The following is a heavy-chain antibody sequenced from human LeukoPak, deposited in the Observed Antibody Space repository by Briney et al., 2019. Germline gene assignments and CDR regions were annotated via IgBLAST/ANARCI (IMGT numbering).Heavy chain of an antibody. J-gene: IGHJ5*02. CDR1: GYTFTGYY. CDR2: INPSGGST. V-gene: IGHV1-46*01. CDR3: ARPYSSSAAWDWFDH. D-gene: IGHD6-6*01. Sequence: ASVKVSCKASGYTFTGYYMHWVRQAPGQGLEWMGIINPSGGSTSYAQKFQGRVTMTRDTSTSTVYMELSSLRSEDTAVYYCARPYSSSAAWDWFDHWGQGTLVTVSS.